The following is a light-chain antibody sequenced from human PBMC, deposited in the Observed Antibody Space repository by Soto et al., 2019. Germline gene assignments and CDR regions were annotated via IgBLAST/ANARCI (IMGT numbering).Light chain of an antibody. V-gene: IGKV3-15*01. CDR3: EQYHNWPPYT. Sequence: EIVMTQSPATLSVSPGEGATLSCRASQSLSANLAWYQQKPGQAPRLLIYGAYTRATDIPARFSGSGSGTEFTLAISSLQSEDFAVYYCEQYHNWPPYTFGQGTKLEIK. J-gene: IGKJ2*01. CDR2: GAY. CDR1: QSLSAN.